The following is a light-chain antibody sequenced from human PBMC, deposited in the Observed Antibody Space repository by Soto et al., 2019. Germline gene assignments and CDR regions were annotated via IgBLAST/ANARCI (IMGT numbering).Light chain of an antibody. CDR1: QSVNSNY. J-gene: IGKJ1*01. CDR2: GAS. V-gene: IGKV3-20*01. CDR3: QQYDSSPPT. Sequence: EIVLTQSPGTLSLSPGERATLSCRASQSVNSNYLAWYQRKPGQAPRLLIYGASNRATDIPYRFSASGSGTDFTLTITRLEPEDFAVYYGQQYDSSPPTFAQGTKVEIK.